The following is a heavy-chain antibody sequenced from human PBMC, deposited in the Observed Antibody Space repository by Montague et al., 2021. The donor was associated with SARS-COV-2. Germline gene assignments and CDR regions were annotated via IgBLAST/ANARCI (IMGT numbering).Heavy chain of an antibody. CDR1: GGSFSGYY. D-gene: IGHD3-22*01. CDR3: ARVPDYYDSSGYYFDAFDI. Sequence: SETLSLTYAVYGGSFSGYYWSWIRQPPGKGLEWIGEINHSGSINYNPSLKSRVTISVDTSKNQFSLKLSSVTAADTAVYYCARVPDYYDSSGYYFDAFDIWPKGTLVTVSS. J-gene: IGHJ3*02. V-gene: IGHV4-34*01. CDR2: INHSGSI.